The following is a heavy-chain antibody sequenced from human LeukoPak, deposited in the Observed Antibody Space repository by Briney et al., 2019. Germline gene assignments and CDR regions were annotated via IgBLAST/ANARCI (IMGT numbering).Heavy chain of an antibody. D-gene: IGHD6-6*01. CDR1: GFIFSNYW. J-gene: IGHJ4*02. Sequence: GGSLPLSCPASGFIFSNYWMSWVRPAPGKGLAGVTNRKQDGSEKYYGDSLNGRFTISRDNAKNSLYLQMNSLRAEDTAVYYCARESSSSNIDYWGEGSLVGVCS. CDR3: ARESSSSNIDY. V-gene: IGHV3-7*01. CDR2: RKQDGSEK.